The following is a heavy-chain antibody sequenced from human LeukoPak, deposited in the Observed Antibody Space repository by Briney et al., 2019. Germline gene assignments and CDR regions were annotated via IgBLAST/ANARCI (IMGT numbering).Heavy chain of an antibody. J-gene: IGHJ2*01. V-gene: IGHV4-34*11. Sequence: SETLSLTCAVSGGSISGFYWAWIRQAPGKGLEWVGYIYANNGGTDYNPSLKSRATISVDTSKNQFSLHLNAVTAADTAVYYCARDSAARSDLWGRGTLVTVAS. D-gene: IGHD2-15*01. CDR1: GGSISGFY. CDR2: IYANNGGT. CDR3: ARDSAARSDL.